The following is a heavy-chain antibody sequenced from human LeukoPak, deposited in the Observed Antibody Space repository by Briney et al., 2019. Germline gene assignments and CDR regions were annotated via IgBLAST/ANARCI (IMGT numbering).Heavy chain of an antibody. CDR1: GGSISSYY. Sequence: SETLSLTCTVSGGSISSYYWSWIRQPPGKGLEWIGYIYYSGSTNYNPSLKSRVTISIDTSKNQFSLKLSSVTAADTAVYYCARVAVAGTWALWYWGQGTLVTVSS. CDR3: ARVAVAGTWALWY. D-gene: IGHD6-19*01. V-gene: IGHV4-59*01. CDR2: IYYSGST. J-gene: IGHJ4*02.